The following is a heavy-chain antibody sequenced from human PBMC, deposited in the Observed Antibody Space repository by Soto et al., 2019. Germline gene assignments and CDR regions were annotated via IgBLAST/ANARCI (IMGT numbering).Heavy chain of an antibody. CDR1: GGSISSSNW. J-gene: IGHJ5*02. V-gene: IGHV4-4*02. Sequence: PSETLSLTCAVSGGSISSSNWWSWVRQPPGKGLEWIGEIYHSGSTNYNPSLKSRVTISVDKSKNQFSLKLSSVTAADTAVYYCARRRIQLWLHNWFDPWGQGTLVTVSS. D-gene: IGHD5-18*01. CDR2: IYHSGST. CDR3: ARRRIQLWLHNWFDP.